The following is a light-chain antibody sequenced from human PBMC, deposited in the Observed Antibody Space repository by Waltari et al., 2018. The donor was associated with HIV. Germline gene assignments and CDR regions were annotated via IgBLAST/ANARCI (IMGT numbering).Light chain of an antibody. CDR1: RSVLFSSNNKNY. Sequence: DIVMTQSPASLAVSLGERATINCKSSRSVLFSSNNKNYLAWYQQKPGQPPKLLFYWASTRESGVPDRFSGSGSGTDFTLTISSLQAEDVAVYYCQQYYSSPLTFGGGTKVEIK. CDR2: WAS. CDR3: QQYYSSPLT. J-gene: IGKJ4*01. V-gene: IGKV4-1*01.